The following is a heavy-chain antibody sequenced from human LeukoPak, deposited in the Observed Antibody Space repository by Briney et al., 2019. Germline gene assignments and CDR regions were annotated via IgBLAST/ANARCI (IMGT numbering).Heavy chain of an antibody. D-gene: IGHD3-22*01. V-gene: IGHV1-69*05. CDR1: GGTFSSYA. J-gene: IGHJ4*02. CDR2: IIPIFGTA. CDR3: AWGDKYYYDSSGYIDY. Sequence: SVKVSCKASGGTFSSYAMSWVRQAPGQGLEWMGRIIPIFGTANYAQKFQGRVTITTDKSTSTAYMELSSLRSEDTAVYYCAWGDKYYYDSSGYIDYWGQGTLVTVSS.